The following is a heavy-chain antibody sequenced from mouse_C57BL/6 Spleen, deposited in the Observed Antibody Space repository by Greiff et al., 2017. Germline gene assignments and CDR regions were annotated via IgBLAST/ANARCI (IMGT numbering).Heavy chain of an antibody. CDR2: INPGSGGN. V-gene: IGHV1-54*01. Sequence: QVQLQQSGAELVRPGTSVKVSCKASGYAFTNYLIEWVKQRPGQGLEWIGVINPGSGGNNYNEKFKGKATLTEVKSSSTAYMQLSSLTSEDSTFYFFASFLDSSRTDYFDYWGQGTTLTVSS. CDR1: GYAFTNYL. D-gene: IGHD3-2*01. J-gene: IGHJ2*01. CDR3: ASFLDSSRTDYFDY.